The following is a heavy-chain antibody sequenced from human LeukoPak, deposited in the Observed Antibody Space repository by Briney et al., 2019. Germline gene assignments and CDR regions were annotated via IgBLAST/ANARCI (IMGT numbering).Heavy chain of an antibody. Sequence: SETLSLTCTVSGGSISSYYWSWIRQPPGKGLEWIGYIYYSGSTSYNPSLRSRVTISVDKSKNQFFLKLSSVTATDTAVYYCATRVHSSSWSSYFDYWGQETLVTVSS. CDR3: ATRVHSSSWSSYFDY. V-gene: IGHV4-59*01. CDR2: IYYSGST. J-gene: IGHJ4*02. D-gene: IGHD6-13*01. CDR1: GGSISSYY.